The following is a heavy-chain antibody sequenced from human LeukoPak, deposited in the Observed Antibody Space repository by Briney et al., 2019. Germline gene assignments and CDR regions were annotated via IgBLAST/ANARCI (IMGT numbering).Heavy chain of an antibody. J-gene: IGHJ4*02. V-gene: IGHV4-34*01. CDR3: ARGLNSGYGY. CDR1: GGSISSYY. Sequence: SETLSLTCTVSGGSISSYYWSWIRQPPGKGLEWIGEINHSGSTNYNPSLKSRVTISVDTSKNQFSLKLSSVTAADTAVYYCARGLNSGYGYWGQGTLVTVSS. CDR2: INHSGST. D-gene: IGHD5-12*01.